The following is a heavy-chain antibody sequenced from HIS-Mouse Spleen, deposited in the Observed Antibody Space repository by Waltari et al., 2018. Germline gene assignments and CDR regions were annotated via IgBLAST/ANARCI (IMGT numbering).Heavy chain of an antibody. Sequence: QLQLQESGPGLVKPSETLSLTCTVSGGSISSSSYYWGWIRQPPGKGLEWIGSSDYSGSTNYNPSLKGRVTISVDTSKNQFSLKLSSVTAADTAVYYCAREIPYSSSWYDWYFDLWGRGTLVTVSS. D-gene: IGHD6-13*01. V-gene: IGHV4-39*07. J-gene: IGHJ2*01. CDR1: GGSISSSSYY. CDR3: AREIPYSSSWYDWYFDL. CDR2: SDYSGST.